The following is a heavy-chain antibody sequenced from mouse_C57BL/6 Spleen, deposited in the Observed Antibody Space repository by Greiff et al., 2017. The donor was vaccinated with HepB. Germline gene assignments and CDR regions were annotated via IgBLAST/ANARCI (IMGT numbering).Heavy chain of an antibody. D-gene: IGHD1-1*01. CDR2: IDPSDSYT. Sequence: VQLQQSGAELVRPGTSVKLSCKASGYTFTSYWMHWVKQRPGQGLEWIGVIDPSDSYTNYNQKFKGKATLTVDTSSSTAYMQLSSLTSEDSAVYYCATITTVVAGDYWGQGTTLTVSS. CDR3: ATITTVVAGDY. CDR1: GYTFTSYW. J-gene: IGHJ2*01. V-gene: IGHV1-59*01.